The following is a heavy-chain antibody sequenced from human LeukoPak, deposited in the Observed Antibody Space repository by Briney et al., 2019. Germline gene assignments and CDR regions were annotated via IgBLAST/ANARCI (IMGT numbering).Heavy chain of an antibody. Sequence: LGGTLRLSCAASGFTFSSYGMSWVRQAPGKGLEWVSAISGSGGSTYYADSVKGRFTISRDNSKNTLYLQMNSLRAEDTAVYYCARGEYYDILTGYYPNPFDYWGRGTLVTVSS. V-gene: IGHV3-23*01. D-gene: IGHD3-9*01. CDR3: ARGEYYDILTGYYPNPFDY. J-gene: IGHJ4*02. CDR1: GFTFSSYG. CDR2: ISGSGGST.